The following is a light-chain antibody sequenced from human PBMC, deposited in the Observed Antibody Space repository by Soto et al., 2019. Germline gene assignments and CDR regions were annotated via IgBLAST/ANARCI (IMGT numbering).Light chain of an antibody. CDR3: QLYCSTPLHS. CDR1: QTVSSTY. CDR2: GTS. V-gene: IGKV3-20*01. J-gene: IGKJ2*01. Sequence: EIVLTQSPGTLSLSPGERATLSCRTGQTVSSTYLASYQQKRGQAPRLLIDGTSNRATGSPDRFSGSGSWTEFSLTIIRMEPEEYAAYHCQLYCSTPLHSFAQGTKLEIK.